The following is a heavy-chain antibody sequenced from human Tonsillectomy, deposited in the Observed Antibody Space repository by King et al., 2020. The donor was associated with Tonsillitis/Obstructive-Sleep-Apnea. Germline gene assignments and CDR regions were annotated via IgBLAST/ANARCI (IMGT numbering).Heavy chain of an antibody. V-gene: IGHV3-21*01. CDR3: ARVSRDYGGNSAFDY. Sequence: DVQLVESGGGLVKPGGSLRLSCAVSGFTFNTYNMLWVRQAPGKGLEWVSYMSRSNNYIFYADSVKGCITIFRDNTKNSMYLQNNSHRAEEAAIYYCARVSRDYGGNSAFDYWGQGALVTVSS. J-gene: IGHJ4*02. CDR2: MSRSNNYI. D-gene: IGHD4-23*01. CDR1: GFTFNTYN.